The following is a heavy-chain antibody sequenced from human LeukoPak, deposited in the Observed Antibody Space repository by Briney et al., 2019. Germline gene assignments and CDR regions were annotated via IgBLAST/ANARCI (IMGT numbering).Heavy chain of an antibody. V-gene: IGHV3-23*01. CDR3: AKTLPGAGLGD. Sequence: GGSLRLSCAASGFTFSNYEMNWVRQGPGKGLEWVSGIGYSGDSTYYADSVKGRFTISRDNSKNTLALQMSSLRDEDTALYYCAKTLPGAGLGDWGQGTTVTVSS. CDR2: IGYSGDST. D-gene: IGHD3-16*01. J-gene: IGHJ6*02. CDR1: GFTFSNYE.